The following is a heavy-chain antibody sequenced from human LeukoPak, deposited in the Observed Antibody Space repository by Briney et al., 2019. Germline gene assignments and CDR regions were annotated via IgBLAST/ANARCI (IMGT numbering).Heavy chain of an antibody. V-gene: IGHV3-23*01. D-gene: IGHD1-26*01. CDR3: ARGMVGATLRADFYYYYYYMDV. J-gene: IGHJ6*03. CDR2: ISGSGGST. CDR1: GFTFSSYA. Sequence: PGGSLRLSCAASGFTFSSYAMSWVRQAPGKGLEWVSAISGSGGSTYYADSVKGRFTISRDNSKNTLYLQMNSLRAEDTAVYYCARGMVGATLRADFYYYYYYMDVWGKGTTVTVS.